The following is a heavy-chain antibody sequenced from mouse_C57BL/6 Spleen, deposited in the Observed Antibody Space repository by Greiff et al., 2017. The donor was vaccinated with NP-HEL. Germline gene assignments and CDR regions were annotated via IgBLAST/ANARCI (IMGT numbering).Heavy chain of an antibody. J-gene: IGHJ1*03. CDR2: ILPGSGST. CDR3: ARRVAYYSNKGYFDV. V-gene: IGHV1-9*01. CDR1: GYTFTGYW. Sequence: VQLQQSGAELMKPGASVKLSCKATGYTFTGYWIEWVKQRPGHGLEWIGEILPGSGSTNYNEKFKGKATFTADTSSNTADMQLSSVTTDDSAIYYCARRVAYYSNKGYFDVLGTGTTVTVSS. D-gene: IGHD2-5*01.